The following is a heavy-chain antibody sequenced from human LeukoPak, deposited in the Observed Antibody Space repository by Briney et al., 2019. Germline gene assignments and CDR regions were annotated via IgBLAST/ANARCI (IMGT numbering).Heavy chain of an antibody. V-gene: IGHV3-49*03. CDR2: IRSNTYGGAT. CDR3: TRDQGGNYYFDY. Sequence: GGSLRLSCTTSGFTFGDYGMSWFRQAPGKGLEWVGFIRSNTYGGATEYAASVKGRFTISRDDSENIAYLQMNSLKTEDTAVYYCTRDQGGNYYFDYWGQGTLVTVSS. D-gene: IGHD4-23*01. J-gene: IGHJ4*02. CDR1: GFTFGDYG.